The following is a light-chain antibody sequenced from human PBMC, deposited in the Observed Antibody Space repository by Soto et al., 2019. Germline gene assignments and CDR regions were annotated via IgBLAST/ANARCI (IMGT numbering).Light chain of an antibody. CDR1: SSDVGNYKY. J-gene: IGLJ1*01. V-gene: IGLV2-14*01. CDR2: EVS. CDR3: FSYTSSGTYV. Sequence: QSALTQPASVSGSPGQSITISCTGTSSDVGNYKYVSWYQQHPGKAPKLMIYEVSNRPSGVSNRFSGSKSGNTASLTISGLQAEDETDYYCFSYTSSGTYVXGTGTKVT.